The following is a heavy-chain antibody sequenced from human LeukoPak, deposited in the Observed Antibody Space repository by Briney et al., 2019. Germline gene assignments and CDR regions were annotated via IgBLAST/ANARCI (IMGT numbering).Heavy chain of an antibody. J-gene: IGHJ4*02. CDR1: GGSISSYY. CDR3: ARELNYGSGWPFDY. D-gene: IGHD6-19*01. CDR2: IYYSGST. Sequence: SETLSLTCTVSGGSISSYYWSWIRQPPGKGLEWIGYIYYSGSTNHNLSLKSRVTMSVDKSKNQFSLKLSSVTAADTAVYYCARELNYGSGWPFDYWGQGILVTVSS. V-gene: IGHV4-59*12.